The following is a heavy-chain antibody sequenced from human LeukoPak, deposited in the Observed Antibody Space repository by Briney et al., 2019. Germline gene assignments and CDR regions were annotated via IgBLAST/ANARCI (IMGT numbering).Heavy chain of an antibody. D-gene: IGHD2-2*01. CDR2: IYHSGST. CDR1: GGSISSGGYS. Sequence: PSQTLSLTSAVSGGSISSGGYSWSWIRQPPGKGLEWIGYIYHSGSTYYNPSLKSRVTISVDRSKNQFSLKLSSVTAADTAVYYCARGGGYCSSTSCHFDYWGQGTLVTDSS. CDR3: ARGGGYCSSTSCHFDY. J-gene: IGHJ4*02. V-gene: IGHV4-30-2*01.